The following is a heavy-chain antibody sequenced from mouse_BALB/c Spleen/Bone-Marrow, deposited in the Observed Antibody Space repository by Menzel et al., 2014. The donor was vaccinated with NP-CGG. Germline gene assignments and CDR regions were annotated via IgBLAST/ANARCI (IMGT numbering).Heavy chain of an antibody. Sequence: QVQLKESGAELARPGASVKMSCKASGYTFDYYTVQWVKQRPGQGLEWIGYINPSSGYTNYNQKFKDKATLTADKSSSTAYMQLSSLTSEDSAVYYCAREVYGSWFAYWGQGTLVTVPA. V-gene: IGHV1-4*01. J-gene: IGHJ3*01. CDR3: AREVYGSWFAY. D-gene: IGHD2-2*01. CDR1: GYTFDYYT. CDR2: INPSSGYT.